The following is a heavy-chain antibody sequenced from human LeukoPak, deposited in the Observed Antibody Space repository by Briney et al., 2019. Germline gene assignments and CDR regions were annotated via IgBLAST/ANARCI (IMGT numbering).Heavy chain of an antibody. V-gene: IGHV3-20*04. Sequence: GGSLRLSCAASGFTFDDYGMSWVRQAPGKGLEWASGINWNGGSTGYADSVKGRFTISRDNAKNSLYLQMNSLRAEDTALYYCARGRGYDSSGYYYFDYWGQGTLVTVSS. CDR3: ARGRGYDSSGYYYFDY. CDR2: INWNGGST. J-gene: IGHJ4*02. CDR1: GFTFDDYG. D-gene: IGHD3-22*01.